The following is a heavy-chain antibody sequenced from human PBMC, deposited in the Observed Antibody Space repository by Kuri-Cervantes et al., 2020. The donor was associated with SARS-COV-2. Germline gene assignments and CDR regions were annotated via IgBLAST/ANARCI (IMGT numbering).Heavy chain of an antibody. CDR1: GGPISSSSYY. V-gene: IGHV4-39*01. D-gene: IGHD1/OR15-1a*01. J-gene: IGHJ3*02. Sequence: SETLSLTCTVSGGPISSSSYYWGWIRQPPGKGLEWIGSIYYSGSTYYNPSLKSRVTISVDTSKNQFSLKLSSVTAADTAVYYCARLRQQSVAFDTWGQGTMVTVSS. CDR2: IYYSGST. CDR3: ARLRQQSVAFDT.